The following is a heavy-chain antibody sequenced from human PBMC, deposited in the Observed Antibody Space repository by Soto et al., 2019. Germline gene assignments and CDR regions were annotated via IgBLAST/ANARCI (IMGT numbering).Heavy chain of an antibody. CDR2: IYYSGST. CDR1: GGSISSYY. D-gene: IGHD6-6*01. Sequence: SETLSLTCTVSGGSISSYYWSWIRQPPGKGLEWIGYIYYSGSTNYNPSLKSRVTISVDTSKNQFSLKLSSVTAADTAVYYCARVHSSSSRLYYYYMDVWGKGTTVTVSS. CDR3: ARVHSSSSRLYYYYMDV. J-gene: IGHJ6*03. V-gene: IGHV4-59*01.